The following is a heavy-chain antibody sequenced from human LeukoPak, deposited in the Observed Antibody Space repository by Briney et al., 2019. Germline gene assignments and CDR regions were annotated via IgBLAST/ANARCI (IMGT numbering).Heavy chain of an antibody. CDR1: GGSISTSSYY. V-gene: IGHV4-39*01. J-gene: IGHJ4*02. Sequence: SETLSLTCSVSGGSISTSSYYWGWIRQPPGKGLEWIGTIYYSGTTYYNPSLKSRVTISVDTSKNQFSLKLSSVTAADTAVYYCAVTMVRGDPQIGYWGQGTLVTVSS. CDR2: IYYSGTT. D-gene: IGHD3-10*01. CDR3: AVTMVRGDPQIGY.